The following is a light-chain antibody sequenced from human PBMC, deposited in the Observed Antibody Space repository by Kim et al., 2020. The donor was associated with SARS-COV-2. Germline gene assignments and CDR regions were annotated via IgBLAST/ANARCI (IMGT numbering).Light chain of an antibody. J-gene: IGKJ2*01. CDR3: QQYVNLPPLT. CDR2: DAS. Sequence: DIQMNQSPSSLSASVGDRVTITCQASQDISNYLNWYQQKPGKAPKLLIYDASNLETGVPSRFSGSGSGTDFTFTISSLQPEDIATYYCQQYVNLPPLTFGQGTKVEI. V-gene: IGKV1-33*01. CDR1: QDISNY.